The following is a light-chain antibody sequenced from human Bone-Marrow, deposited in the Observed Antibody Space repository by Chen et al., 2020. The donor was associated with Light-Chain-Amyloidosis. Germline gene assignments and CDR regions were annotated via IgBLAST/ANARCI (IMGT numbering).Light chain of an antibody. V-gene: IGLV3-21*02. CDR2: DDS. CDR1: NIGSTS. Sequence: SYVLTQPSSVSVAPGQTATIACGGNNIGSTSVHWYQQTPGQAPLLVVYDDSDRPSGIPERLSGCNAGPTATLPISRVEAGDEADYYCQVWDRSSDRPVFGGGTKLTVL. J-gene: IGLJ3*02. CDR3: QVWDRSSDRPV.